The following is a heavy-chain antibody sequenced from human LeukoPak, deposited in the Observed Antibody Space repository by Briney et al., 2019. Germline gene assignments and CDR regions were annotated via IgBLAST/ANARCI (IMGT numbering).Heavy chain of an antibody. CDR1: GGSISSSNW. CDR2: IYHSGST. J-gene: IGHJ6*03. V-gene: IGHV4-4*02. D-gene: IGHD4-11*01. CDR3: ARTTVTWARDYYYMDV. Sequence: SETLSLTCAVSGGSISSSNWWSWVRQPPGKGLEWIGEIYHSGSTNYNPSLKSRVTISVDKSKNQFSLKLSSVTAADTAVYYCARTTVTWARDYYYMDVWGKGTTVTVSS.